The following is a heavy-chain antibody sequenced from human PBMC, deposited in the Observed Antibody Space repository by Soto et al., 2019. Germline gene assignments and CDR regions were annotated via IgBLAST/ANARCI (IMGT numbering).Heavy chain of an antibody. J-gene: IGHJ6*02. CDR2: ISSSGSTI. D-gene: IGHD3-3*01. V-gene: IGHV3-11*01. CDR1: GFTFSDYY. CDR3: ARVGTIFGVVIPAAGMDV. Sequence: PGGALRLSCAASGFTFSDYYMSWIRQAPGKGLEWVSYISSSGSTIYYADSVKGRFTISRDNAKNSLYLQMHGLRAEDTAVYYCARVGTIFGVVIPAAGMDVWGQGTTVTFSS.